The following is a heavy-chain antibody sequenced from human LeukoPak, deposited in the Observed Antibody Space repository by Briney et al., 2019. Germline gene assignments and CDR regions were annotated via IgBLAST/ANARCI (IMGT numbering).Heavy chain of an antibody. Sequence: SETLSLTCTVSGASISSSTYYWGWIRQPPGRGLEWIGSIYYSGSTYYNPSLKSRVTISVDTSKNQFSLKLNSVTAADTAVYYCARRQGTAMETWEDYWGQGTLVTVSS. V-gene: IGHV4-39*01. CDR1: GASISSSTYY. D-gene: IGHD5-18*01. CDR2: IYYSGST. CDR3: ARRQGTAMETWEDY. J-gene: IGHJ4*02.